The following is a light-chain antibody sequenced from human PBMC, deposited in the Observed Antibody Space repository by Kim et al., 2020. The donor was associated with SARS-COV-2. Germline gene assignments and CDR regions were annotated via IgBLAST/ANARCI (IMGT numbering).Light chain of an antibody. CDR3: NSRDSRGSPYF. CDR2: DRN. V-gene: IGLV3-19*01. CDR1: SLRGYY. Sequence: SSELTQDPAVSVALGQTVRITCQGDSLRGYYASWYQQKPGQAPVLVVYDRNNRPSGIPDRFSGSTSGNIASLTITGAQAEDEAEYFCNSRDSRGSPYFFG. J-gene: IGLJ1*01.